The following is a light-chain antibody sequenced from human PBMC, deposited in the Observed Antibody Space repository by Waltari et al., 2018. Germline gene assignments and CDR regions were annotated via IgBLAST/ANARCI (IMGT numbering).Light chain of an antibody. V-gene: IGKV4-1*01. CDR3: QQYSTSQWT. J-gene: IGKJ1*01. CDR2: WSS. CDR1: QSVLSNSNNKNY. Sequence: DVVMTQSPDSLAVSLGERATINCTASQSVLSNSNNKNYLAWYQQRVGHAPKLLIYWSSTRDFGVPERFSGHGYGTDFSLTINSLQAEDVAIYFCQQYSTSQWTFGQGTKVEI.